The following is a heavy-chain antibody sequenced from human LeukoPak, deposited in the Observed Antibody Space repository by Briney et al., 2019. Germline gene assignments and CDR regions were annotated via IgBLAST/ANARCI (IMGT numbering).Heavy chain of an antibody. Sequence: GGSLRLSCAASGFTFSSYSMNWVRQAPGKGLEWVSSISSSSYIYYADSVKGRFTISRDNAKNSLYLQMNSLRAEDTAVYYCARDQGIAAAGSFDYWGQGTLVTVSS. J-gene: IGHJ4*02. CDR2: ISSSSYI. V-gene: IGHV3-21*01. CDR3: ARDQGIAAAGSFDY. D-gene: IGHD6-13*01. CDR1: GFTFSSYS.